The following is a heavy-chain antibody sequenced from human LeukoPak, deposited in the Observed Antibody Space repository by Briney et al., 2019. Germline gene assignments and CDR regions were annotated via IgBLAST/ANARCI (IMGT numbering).Heavy chain of an antibody. CDR1: GFTLSNYW. V-gene: IGHV3-23*01. CDR3: AKDIVATMGPSYYYYYYGMDV. D-gene: IGHD5-12*01. J-gene: IGHJ6*02. CDR2: ISGSGGST. Sequence: GGSLRLSCTAYGFTLSNYWMSWVRQAPGKGLEWVSAISGSGGSTYYADSVKGRFTISRDNSKNTLYLQMNSLRAEDTAVYYCAKDIVATMGPSYYYYYYGMDVWGQGTTVTVSS.